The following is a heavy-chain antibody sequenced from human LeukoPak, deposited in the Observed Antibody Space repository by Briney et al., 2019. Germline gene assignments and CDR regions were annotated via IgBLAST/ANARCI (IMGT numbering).Heavy chain of an antibody. Sequence: SETLSLTCAVSGYSISSGYYWGWIRQPPGKGLEWIGRIYTSGSTNYNPSLKSRVTMSLDTSKNQFSLKLTSVTAADTAVYYCARSDLGYCSGGSCPRWFDPWGQGTLVTVSS. V-gene: IGHV4-38-2*01. CDR1: GYSISSGYY. CDR2: IYTSGST. D-gene: IGHD2-15*01. J-gene: IGHJ5*02. CDR3: ARSDLGYCSGGSCPRWFDP.